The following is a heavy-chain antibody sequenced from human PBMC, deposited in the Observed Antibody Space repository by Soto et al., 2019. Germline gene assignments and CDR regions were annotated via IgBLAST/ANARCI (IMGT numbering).Heavy chain of an antibody. CDR1: GFTFSSFA. Sequence: PRLSCAASGFTFSSFAMSWVRQAPGQGLEWVSAISGSGGSTYYADSVKGRFTISRDNYKNTLYLQMNSLRAEDTAVYYCAKDAGYSSGDWFDPWGQGTLGTVSS. CDR3: AKDAGYSSGDWFDP. V-gene: IGHV3-23*01. CDR2: ISGSGGST. J-gene: IGHJ5*02. D-gene: IGHD6-19*01.